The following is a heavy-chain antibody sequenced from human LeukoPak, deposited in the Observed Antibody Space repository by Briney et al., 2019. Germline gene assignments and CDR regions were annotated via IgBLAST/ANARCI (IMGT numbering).Heavy chain of an antibody. CDR3: AADRVVGKGPFFVLGH. V-gene: IGHV3-23*01. Sequence: GGSLRLSCAASGFTFYTYAMSWVRQAPGKGLEWVSCISVSSGTIYYTDSVKGRFTISRDNAKNTLYLQMDSLRAEDTAVYYCAADRVVGKGPFFVLGHWGQGTLVSVSS. D-gene: IGHD2-15*01. CDR1: GFTFYTYA. CDR2: ISVSSGTI. J-gene: IGHJ4*02.